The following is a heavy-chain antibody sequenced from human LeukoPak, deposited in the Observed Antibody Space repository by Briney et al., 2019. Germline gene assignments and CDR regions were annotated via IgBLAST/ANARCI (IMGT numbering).Heavy chain of an antibody. CDR3: VRDQTYSGSGIYTYFDY. Sequence: SETLSLTCTVSGGSISSYYWSWIRQPAGKGLEWIGRIYTSGSTNYNPSLKGRVTISVDTSKNQFSLKLSSVTAADTAVYYCVRDQTYSGSGIYTYFDYWGQGILVTVST. J-gene: IGHJ4*02. CDR2: IYTSGST. CDR1: GGSISSYY. V-gene: IGHV4-4*07. D-gene: IGHD3-10*01.